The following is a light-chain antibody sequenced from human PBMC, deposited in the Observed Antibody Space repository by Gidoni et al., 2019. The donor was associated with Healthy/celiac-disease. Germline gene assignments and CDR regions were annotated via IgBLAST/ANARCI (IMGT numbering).Light chain of an antibody. CDR2: YDS. V-gene: IGLV3-21*04. J-gene: IGLJ2*01. Sequence: SYVLTQPTSVSVAPGKTARITCGGNNIGSKSVHWYQQKPGQSPVLVIYYDSDRPSGTPERFSGSNSGNTATLTISRVEAGDEADYYCQVWDSSSDHVVFGGGTKLTVL. CDR3: QVWDSSSDHVV. CDR1: NIGSKS.